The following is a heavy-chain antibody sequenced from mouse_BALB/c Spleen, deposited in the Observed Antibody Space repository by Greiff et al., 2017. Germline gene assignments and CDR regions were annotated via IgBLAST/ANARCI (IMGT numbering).Heavy chain of an antibody. CDR3: ARLNGNYAWFAY. J-gene: IGHJ3*01. V-gene: IGHV5-12-2*01. Sequence: EVKVVESGGGLVQPGGSLKLSCAASGFTFSSYTMSWVRQTPEKRLEWVAYISNGGGSTYYPDTVKGRFTISRDNAKNTLYLQMSSLKSEDTAMYYCARLNGNYAWFAYWGQGTLVTVSA. CDR2: ISNGGGST. CDR1: GFTFSSYT. D-gene: IGHD2-1*01.